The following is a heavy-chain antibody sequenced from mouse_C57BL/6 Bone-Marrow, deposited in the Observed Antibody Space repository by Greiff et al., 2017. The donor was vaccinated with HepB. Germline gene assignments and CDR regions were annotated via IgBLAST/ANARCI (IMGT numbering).Heavy chain of an antibody. CDR2: IYPGSGST. D-gene: IGHD1-2*01. CDR3: ERTITL. CDR1: GYTFTSYW. J-gene: IGHJ2*01. Sequence: VQLQQPGAELVKPGASVKMSCKASGYTFTSYWITWVRQRPGQGLEWIGDIYPGSGSTNYTEKFKSKARLTVDTTSSTAYMQLSRLTSEYSAVYYCERTITLWGQGTTLTVSS. V-gene: IGHV1-55*01.